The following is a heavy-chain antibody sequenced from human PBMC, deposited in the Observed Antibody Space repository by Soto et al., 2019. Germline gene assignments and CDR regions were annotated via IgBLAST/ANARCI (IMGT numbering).Heavy chain of an antibody. Sequence: GESLKISCKGSGYSFTSYWIGWVRQMPGKGLEWMGIIYPGDSDTRYSPSFQGQVTISADKSISTAYLQWSSLKASDTAMYYCERAYRSSSAYFDYWGQGTLVTVSS. D-gene: IGHD6-6*01. CDR3: ERAYRSSSAYFDY. V-gene: IGHV5-51*01. J-gene: IGHJ4*02. CDR2: IYPGDSDT. CDR1: GYSFTSYW.